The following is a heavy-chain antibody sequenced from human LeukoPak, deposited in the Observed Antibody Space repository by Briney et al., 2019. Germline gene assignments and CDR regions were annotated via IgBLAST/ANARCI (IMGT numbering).Heavy chain of an antibody. Sequence: KPSETLSLTCTVSGGSISSYYWSWIRQPPGKGLEWIGYIYYSGSTNYNPSLKSRVTISVDTSKNQFSLKLSSVTAADTAVYYCARVGVVGATKVRYFDYWGQGTLVTVSS. CDR2: IYYSGST. CDR1: GGSISSYY. V-gene: IGHV4-59*01. D-gene: IGHD1-26*01. J-gene: IGHJ4*02. CDR3: ARVGVVGATKVRYFDY.